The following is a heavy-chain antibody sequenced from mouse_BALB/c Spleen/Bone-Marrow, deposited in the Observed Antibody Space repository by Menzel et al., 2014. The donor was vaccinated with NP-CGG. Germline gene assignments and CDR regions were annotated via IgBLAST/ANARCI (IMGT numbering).Heavy chain of an antibody. J-gene: IGHJ2*01. D-gene: IGHD1-1*01. V-gene: IGHV1-9*01. CDR3: ARASVVPYYFDF. Sequence: VQRVESGAELMKPGASVKISCKATGYTFSNYWIDWVKQRPGHGLEWIGEILPGSGTANYNEKFKGKATFTADTSSNTAYMQLSSLTSEDSAPYYCARASVVPYYFDFWGQGTTLTVSS. CDR1: GYTFSNYW. CDR2: ILPGSGTA.